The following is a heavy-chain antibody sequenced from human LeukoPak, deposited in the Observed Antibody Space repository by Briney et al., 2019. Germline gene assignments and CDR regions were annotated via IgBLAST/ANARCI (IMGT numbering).Heavy chain of an antibody. Sequence: GGSLRLSCTASGFTFSTYWMHWVRQAPGKGLEWVSTISVGAEYIFYADSVKGRFTISRDDSNNALYLQMHSLRAEDTALYYCASGPPFLKYFEYWGQGTLVTVSS. D-gene: IGHD3-3*01. CDR1: GFTFSTYW. CDR2: ISVGAEYI. J-gene: IGHJ4*02. V-gene: IGHV3-23*01. CDR3: ASGPPFLKYFEY.